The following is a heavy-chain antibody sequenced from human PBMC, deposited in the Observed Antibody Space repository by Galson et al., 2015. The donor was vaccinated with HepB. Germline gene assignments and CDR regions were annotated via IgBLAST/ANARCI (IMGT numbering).Heavy chain of an antibody. V-gene: IGHV3-7*03. CDR1: GFTFSSYW. CDR2: IKQDGSAK. J-gene: IGHJ4*02. CDR3: ARDGYSSSWYHLGRDYFDH. Sequence: SLRLSCAASGFTFSSYWMSWVRQAPGKGLEWVANIKQDGSAKYYVDSVKGRFTISRDNAKNSLYLQMNSLRAEDTAVYYCARDGYSSSWYHLGRDYFDHWGQGTLVTVSS. D-gene: IGHD6-13*01.